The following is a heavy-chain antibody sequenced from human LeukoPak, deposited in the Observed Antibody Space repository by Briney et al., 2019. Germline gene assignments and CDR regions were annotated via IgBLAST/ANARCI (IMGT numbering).Heavy chain of an antibody. CDR3: ARDLSRISYYDILTGPYDWFDP. V-gene: IGHV1-18*01. Sequence: ASVKVSCKASGYTFTSYGISWVRQAPGQGLEWMGRICAYNGNTNYAQKLQGRVTMTTDTSTSTAYMELRSLRSDDTAVYYCARDLSRISYYDILTGPYDWFDPWGQGTLVTVSS. CDR1: GYTFTSYG. D-gene: IGHD3-9*01. CDR2: ICAYNGNT. J-gene: IGHJ5*02.